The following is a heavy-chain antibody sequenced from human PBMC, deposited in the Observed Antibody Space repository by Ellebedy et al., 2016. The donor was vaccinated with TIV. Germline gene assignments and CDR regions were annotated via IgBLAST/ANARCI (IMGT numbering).Heavy chain of an antibody. V-gene: IGHV4-39*07. Sequence: SETLSLTXTVSGGSISTSDHYWAWFRQPPGKGLEWIATIDYSGTTYYTPSLKSRVTISVDKSKNQFSLKLSSVTAADTAVYYCARDRYRDYYGPPSLTAFDIWGQGTMVTVSS. D-gene: IGHD3-10*01. J-gene: IGHJ3*02. CDR1: GGSISTSDHY. CDR3: ARDRYRDYYGPPSLTAFDI. CDR2: IDYSGTT.